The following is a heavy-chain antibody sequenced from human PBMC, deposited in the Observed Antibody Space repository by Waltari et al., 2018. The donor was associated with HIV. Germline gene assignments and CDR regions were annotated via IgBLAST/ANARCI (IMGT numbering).Heavy chain of an antibody. CDR1: GGSFSGYY. D-gene: IGHD3-3*01. J-gene: IGHJ4*02. CDR3: ARGQDYDFWSGYYYDY. Sequence: QVQLQQWGAGLLKPSETLSLTCAVYGGSFSGYYWSWIRQPPGKGLAWIGEINHSGSTNYNPSLKSRVTISVDTSKNQFSLKLSSVTAADTVVYYCARGQDYDFWSGYYYDYWGQGTLVTVSS. CDR2: INHSGST. V-gene: IGHV4-34*01.